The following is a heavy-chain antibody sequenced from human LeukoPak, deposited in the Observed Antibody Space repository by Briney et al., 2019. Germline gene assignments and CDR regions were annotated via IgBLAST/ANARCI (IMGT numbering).Heavy chain of an antibody. Sequence: DSVKVSCKASGYTFTGYYMHWVRQPPGQGLEWMGWINPNSGGTNYAQKFQGRVTITRDTSISTAYMELSRLRSDDTAVYYCARVRWYSRLFDYWGQGTLVTVSS. V-gene: IGHV1-2*02. CDR1: GYTFTGYY. CDR3: ARVRWYSRLFDY. D-gene: IGHD5-24*01. CDR2: INPNSGGT. J-gene: IGHJ4*02.